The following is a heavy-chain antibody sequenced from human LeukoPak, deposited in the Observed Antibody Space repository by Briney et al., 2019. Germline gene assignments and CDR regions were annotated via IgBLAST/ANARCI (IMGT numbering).Heavy chain of an antibody. V-gene: IGHV3-30*03. CDR3: ARLHDYGDYVWDY. D-gene: IGHD4-17*01. CDR1: GFTFSSYG. J-gene: IGHJ4*02. Sequence: GGSPRLSCAASGFTFSSYGMHWVRQAPGKGLEWVAVISYDGSNKYYADSVKGRFTISRDNSKNTLYLQMNSLRAEDTAVYYCARLHDYGDYVWDYWGQGTLVTASS. CDR2: ISYDGSNK.